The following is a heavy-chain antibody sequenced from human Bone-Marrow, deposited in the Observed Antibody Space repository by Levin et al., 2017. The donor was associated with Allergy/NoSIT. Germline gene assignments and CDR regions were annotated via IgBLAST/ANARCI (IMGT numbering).Heavy chain of an antibody. D-gene: IGHD2-15*01. CDR3: AREDRSRAGLRFVPNGMDV. V-gene: IGHV3-48*03. CDR1: GFTFSSYE. CDR2: ISSSASTI. Sequence: GGSLRLSCAASGFTFSSYEMNWVRQAPGKGLEWVSYISSSASTIYYADSVKGRFTISRDNAKNSLYLQMTSLRAEDTAVYYCAREDRSRAGLRFVPNGMDVWGQGTTVTVSS. J-gene: IGHJ6*02.